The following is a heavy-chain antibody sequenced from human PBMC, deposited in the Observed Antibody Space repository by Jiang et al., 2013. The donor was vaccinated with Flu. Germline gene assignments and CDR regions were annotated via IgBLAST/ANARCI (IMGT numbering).Heavy chain of an antibody. Sequence: QLVESGGGLVQPGGSLRLSCAASGFTFSSYAMSWVRQAPGKGLEWVSAISGSGGSTYYADSVKGRFTISRDNSKNTLYLQMNSLRAEDTAVYYCAKDDYYDSSGYSLDAFDIWGQGTMVTVSS. CDR2: ISGSGGST. D-gene: IGHD3-22*01. CDR3: AKDDYYDSSGYSLDAFDI. V-gene: IGHV3-23*04. CDR1: GFTFSSYA. J-gene: IGHJ3*02.